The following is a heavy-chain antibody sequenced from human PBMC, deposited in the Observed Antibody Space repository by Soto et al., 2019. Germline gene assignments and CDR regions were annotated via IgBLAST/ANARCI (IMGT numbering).Heavy chain of an antibody. V-gene: IGHV4-34*01. CDR2: INHSGST. J-gene: IGHJ4*02. D-gene: IGHD3-10*01. CDR3: ARDLMSGLGAIGY. CDR1: CGSFSGYY. Sequence: SETLSLTCAVYCGSFSGYYWSWIRQPPGKGLEWIGEINHSGSTNYNPSLKSRFTISVDTSKNQFSLKLSSVTTADTAVYYCARDLMSGLGAIGYWGQGTLVTVSS.